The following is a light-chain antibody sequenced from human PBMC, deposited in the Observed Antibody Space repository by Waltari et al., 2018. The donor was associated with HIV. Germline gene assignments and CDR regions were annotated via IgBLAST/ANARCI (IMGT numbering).Light chain of an antibody. V-gene: IGLV2-14*01. Sequence: QSALTQPASVSGSPGQSITISCTGTSSDVGGYKDVSWYQQHPGNAPKLLIYEVSHRPSGVSTRSSGSKSGNTASLTISGLQAEDEADYYCNSYISTTTVMFGGGTKLTVL. CDR1: SSDVGGYKD. CDR3: NSYISTTTVM. CDR2: EVS. J-gene: IGLJ3*02.